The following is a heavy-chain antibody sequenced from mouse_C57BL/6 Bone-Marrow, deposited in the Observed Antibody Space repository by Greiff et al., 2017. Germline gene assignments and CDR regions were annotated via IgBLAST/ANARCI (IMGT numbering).Heavy chain of an antibody. Sequence: QVQLQQSGPELVKPGASVKISCKASGYAFSSSWMNWVKQRPGKGLEWIGRIYPGDGDTNYNGKFKGKATLTADKSSSTAYMQLSSLTSEDSAVYFCASRPEDGYYFDYWGQGTTLTVSS. CDR1: GYAFSSSW. CDR3: ASRPEDGYYFDY. V-gene: IGHV1-82*01. CDR2: IYPGDGDT. J-gene: IGHJ2*01.